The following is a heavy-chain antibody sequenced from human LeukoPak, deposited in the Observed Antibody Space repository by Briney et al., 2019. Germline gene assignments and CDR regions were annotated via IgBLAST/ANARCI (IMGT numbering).Heavy chain of an antibody. CDR3: ARITCDFWSGYYMPDDP. CDR2: ISIYNGNT. Sequence: EASVKVCCKASGYTFTNYGISWGRQAPGQGLEWMGWISIYNGNTDYAQKLRARVTMTTATSTSTAYMELRSLRSDDTAVYYCARITCDFWSGYYMPDDPWGQGTLVTVSS. D-gene: IGHD3-3*01. J-gene: IGHJ5*02. CDR1: GYTFTNYG. V-gene: IGHV1-18*01.